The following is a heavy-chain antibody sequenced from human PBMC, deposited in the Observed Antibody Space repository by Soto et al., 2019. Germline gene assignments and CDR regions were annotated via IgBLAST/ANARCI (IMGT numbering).Heavy chain of an antibody. CDR2: IYYSGIA. CDR3: ARDGGGWFDY. CDR1: AGSMSSYY. V-gene: IGHV4-59*01. D-gene: IGHD2-15*01. J-gene: IGHJ5*01. Sequence: SETLSLTCTVSAGSMSSYYWNWIRQPPGKGLEWIGYIYYSGIADYNPSLKSRVTMAVDTSKNHFSLKLTSVTAADTAVYYCARDGGGWFDYWGQGTLVTVSS.